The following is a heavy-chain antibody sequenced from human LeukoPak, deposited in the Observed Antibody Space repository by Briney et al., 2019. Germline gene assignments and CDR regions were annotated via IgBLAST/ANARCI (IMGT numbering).Heavy chain of an antibody. Sequence: ASVKVSCKASGGTFSSYAISWVRQAPGQGLEWMGGIIPIFGTANYAQKFQGRVTITADESTSTAYMELSSLRSEDTAVYYCARERAAAGNSWFDPWGQGTLVTVSS. CDR1: GGTFSSYA. V-gene: IGHV1-69*13. D-gene: IGHD6-13*01. CDR3: ARERAAAGNSWFDP. CDR2: IIPIFGTA. J-gene: IGHJ5*02.